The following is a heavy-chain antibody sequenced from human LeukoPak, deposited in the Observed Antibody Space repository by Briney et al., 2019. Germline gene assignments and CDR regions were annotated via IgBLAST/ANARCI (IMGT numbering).Heavy chain of an antibody. J-gene: IGHJ4*02. V-gene: IGHV5-51*01. Sequence: GESLKISCKGSGYNFTNYWIGWVRQMPGKGLEWMGIIYPGDSDTRYSPSFQGQVTISADRSINTAYLQWSSLKASDTAMYFCAIYYFENSPYQGGGTYYFDYWGQGTLVTVSS. CDR2: IYPGDSDT. CDR3: AIYYFENSPYQGGGTYYFDY. D-gene: IGHD3-22*01. CDR1: GYNFTNYW.